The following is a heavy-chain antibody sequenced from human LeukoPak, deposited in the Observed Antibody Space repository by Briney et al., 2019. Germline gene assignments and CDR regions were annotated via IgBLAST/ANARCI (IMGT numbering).Heavy chain of an antibody. Sequence: GGSLRLSCAASGFTVSSNYMSWVRQAPGKGLEWVSVIYSGGSTYYADSVKGRFTISRDNSKNTLYLQMNSLRAEDTAVYCCARFYGSGSYYRTYYYYGMDVWGQGTTVTVSS. CDR1: GFTVSSNY. D-gene: IGHD3-10*01. CDR2: IYSGGST. V-gene: IGHV3-53*01. CDR3: ARFYGSGSYYRTYYYYGMDV. J-gene: IGHJ6*02.